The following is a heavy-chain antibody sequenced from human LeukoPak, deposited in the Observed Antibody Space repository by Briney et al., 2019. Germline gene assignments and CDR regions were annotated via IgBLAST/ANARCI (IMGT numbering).Heavy chain of an antibody. CDR1: GYTFTSYG. CDR2: ISAYNGNT. V-gene: IGHV1-18*01. CDR3: ARKYYYDSELDY. Sequence: AASLKVSCKASGYTFTSYGISWVRQAPGQGLEWMGWISAYNGNTNYAQKLQGRVTVTTDTSTSTAYMELRSLRSDDTAVYYCARKYYYDSELDYWGQGTLVTVSS. D-gene: IGHD3-22*01. J-gene: IGHJ4*02.